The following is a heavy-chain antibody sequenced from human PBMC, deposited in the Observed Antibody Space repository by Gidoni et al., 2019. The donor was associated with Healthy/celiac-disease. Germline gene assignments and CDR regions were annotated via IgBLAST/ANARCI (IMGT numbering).Heavy chain of an antibody. D-gene: IGHD6-13*01. Sequence: KASGYTFTSYGISWVRQAPGQGLEWMGWISAYNGNTNYAQKLQGRVTMTTDTSTSTAYMELRSLRSDDTAVYYCARDGGYSSSWYAVGYYYYGMDVWGQGTTVTVSS. V-gene: IGHV1-18*01. CDR2: ISAYNGNT. CDR3: ARDGGYSSSWYAVGYYYYGMDV. CDR1: GYTFTSYG. J-gene: IGHJ6*02.